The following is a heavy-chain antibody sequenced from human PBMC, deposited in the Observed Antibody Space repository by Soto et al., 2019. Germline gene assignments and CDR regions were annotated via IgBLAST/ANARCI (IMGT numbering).Heavy chain of an antibody. CDR3: EGEEVLAAYSSCYLDV. CDR2: IIPILGIA. CDR1: GGTFSSYT. D-gene: IGHD6-13*01. J-gene: IGHJ6*03. Sequence: SVKVSCKASGGTFSSYTISWVRQAPGQGLEWMGRIIPILGIANYAQKFQGRVTITADKSTSTAYLELSSLRSEDTAVYYCEGEEVLAAYSSCYLDVWGKGTTVTVSS. V-gene: IGHV1-69*04.